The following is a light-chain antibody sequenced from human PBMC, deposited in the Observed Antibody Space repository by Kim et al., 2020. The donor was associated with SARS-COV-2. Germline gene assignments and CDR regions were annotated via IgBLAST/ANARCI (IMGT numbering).Light chain of an antibody. CDR2: DVN. CDR1: SSDIGTYKY. Sequence: QSALAQPASVSGSPGQSITISCTGTSSDIGTYKYVSWYQQHPGNAPKLVIFDVNQRPSGISNRFSGSKSGSTASLTISDLQAEDEADYYCSSYSVSATVLLGGGTKVTVL. CDR3: SSYSVSATVL. V-gene: IGLV2-14*03. J-gene: IGLJ2*01.